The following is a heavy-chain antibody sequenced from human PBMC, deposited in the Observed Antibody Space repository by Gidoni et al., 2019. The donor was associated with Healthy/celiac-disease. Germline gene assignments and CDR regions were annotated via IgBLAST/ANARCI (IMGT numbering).Heavy chain of an antibody. CDR3: ARDQGYYDSSGSKGY. CDR1: GFTSSRYW. Sequence: EVQLVESGGGLVQPVACLRIPCAASGFTSSRYWMSWVRQAPGKGLEWVANIKQDGSEKYYVDSVKGRFTISRDNAKNSLYLQMNSLRAEDTAVYHCARDQGYYDSSGSKGYWGQGTLVTVSS. J-gene: IGHJ4*02. V-gene: IGHV3-7*01. CDR2: IKQDGSEK. D-gene: IGHD3-22*01.